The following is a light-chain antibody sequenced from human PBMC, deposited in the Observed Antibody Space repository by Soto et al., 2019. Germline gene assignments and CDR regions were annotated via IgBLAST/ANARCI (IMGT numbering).Light chain of an antibody. CDR3: QQRSNWPWT. CDR2: DAS. J-gene: IGKJ1*01. Sequence: EIVMTQSPATLSVSPGERATLSCRASQSVSSNLAWYQQKPGQAPRLLIYDASNRATGIPARFSGSGSGTDFTLTISSLEPEDSAVYYCQQRSNWPWTFGQGTKVDIK. V-gene: IGKV3-11*01. CDR1: QSVSSN.